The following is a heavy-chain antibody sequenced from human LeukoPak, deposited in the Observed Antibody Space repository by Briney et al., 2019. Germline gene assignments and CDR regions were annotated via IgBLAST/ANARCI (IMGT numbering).Heavy chain of an antibody. CDR1: GYTLTELS. J-gene: IGHJ4*02. CDR2: FDPEDGET. D-gene: IGHD6-13*01. V-gene: IGHV1-24*01. CDR3: ATRMLIAAAASYYFDY. Sequence: ASVKVSCKVSGYTLTELSMHWVRQAPGKGLEWMGGFDPEDGETIYAQKFQGRVTMIEDTSTDTAYMELSSLRSEDTAVYYCATRMLIAAAASYYFDYWGQGTLVTVSS.